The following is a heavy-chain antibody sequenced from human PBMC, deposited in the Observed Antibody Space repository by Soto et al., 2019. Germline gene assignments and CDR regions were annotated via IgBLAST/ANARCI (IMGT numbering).Heavy chain of an antibody. CDR2: INPNSGGT. CDR1: GYTFTSYG. J-gene: IGHJ6*02. CDR3: ARSKAGFRNGMDV. Sequence: ASVKVSCKASGYTFTSYGISWVRQAPGQGLEWMGWINPNSGGTNYAQKFQGWVAMTRDTSISTAYMELSRLRSDDTAVYYCARSKAGFRNGMDVWGQGTTVTVS. V-gene: IGHV1-2*04.